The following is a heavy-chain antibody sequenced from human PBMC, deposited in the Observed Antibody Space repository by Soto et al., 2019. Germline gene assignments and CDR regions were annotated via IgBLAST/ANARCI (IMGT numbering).Heavy chain of an antibody. CDR3: ARDLGSSGWAYYFDY. J-gene: IGHJ4*02. D-gene: IGHD6-19*01. CDR2: ISDSRGTA. V-gene: IGHV3-48*02. CDR1: GFSFSSYS. Sequence: EVQLVESGGGLVQPGGSLRLSCVASGFSFSSYSMNWVRQAPGKGLEWVSYISDSRGTAHYADSVKGRFTISRDNARNILYLQMNSLRDEDTAVYYCARDLGSSGWAYYFDYWGQGTLVTVSS.